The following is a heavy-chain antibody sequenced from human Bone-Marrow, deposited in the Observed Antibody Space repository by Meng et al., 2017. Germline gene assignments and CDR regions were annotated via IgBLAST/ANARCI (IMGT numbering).Heavy chain of an antibody. CDR1: GYNFPDYY. CDR3: ARVGGYDFWSGYYVESYYYGMDV. D-gene: IGHD3-3*01. CDR2: INPKSGDT. J-gene: IGHJ6*02. Sequence: ASVKVSCKPSGYNFPDYYIHWVRRAPGQGLEWMGRINPKSGDTHYAQKFQARVTMTGDTSISTAYMELSGLRSDDTAMYYCARVGGYDFWSGYYVESYYYGMDVWGQGTTVTVSS. V-gene: IGHV1-2*06.